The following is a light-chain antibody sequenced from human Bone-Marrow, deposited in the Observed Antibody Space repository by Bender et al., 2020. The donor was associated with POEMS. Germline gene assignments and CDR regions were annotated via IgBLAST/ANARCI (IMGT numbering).Light chain of an antibody. J-gene: IGLJ3*02. CDR1: ISDLGDFNH. V-gene: IGLV2-11*01. CDR2: DVN. CDR3: CSYAGRYTWM. Sequence: QSALTQPRSVSGSPGQSVTISCTGTISDLGDFNHVSWYQQHPGKAPELLIYDVNKRPSGVPDRFSGSKSDYTASLTISGLQAEDEADYYCCSYAGRYTWMFGGGTKLTVL.